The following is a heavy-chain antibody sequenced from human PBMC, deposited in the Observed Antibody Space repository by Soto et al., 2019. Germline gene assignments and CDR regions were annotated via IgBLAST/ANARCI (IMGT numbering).Heavy chain of an antibody. J-gene: IGHJ5*02. CDR3: AREVRYCSGGSCYSYLDP. D-gene: IGHD2-15*01. CDR1: GGSVNSDY. V-gene: IGHV4-59*02. CDR2: IYSSGYT. Sequence: PSETLSLTCTVSGGSVNSDYWSWIRQPPGRGLEWIGYIYSSGYTNYSPSLESRVTISVDTSKKQFSLKLNSVTAADPAVYYCAREVRYCSGGSCYSYLDPWGQGTLVTVSS.